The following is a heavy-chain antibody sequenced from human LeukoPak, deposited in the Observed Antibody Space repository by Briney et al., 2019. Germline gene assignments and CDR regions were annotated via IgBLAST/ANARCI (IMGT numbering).Heavy chain of an antibody. J-gene: IGHJ4*02. V-gene: IGHV1-2*02. CDR2: INPNRGGT. CDR3: ARDPGVLLWFGEQFDY. CDR1: GYTFTGYY. Sequence: ASVEVSCKASGYTFTGYYMHWVRQAPGQGLEWMGWINPNRGGTNYAQKFQGRVTMTRATSISTAYMELSRLRSDDTAVYYCARDPGVLLWFGEQFDYWGQGTLVTVSS. D-gene: IGHD3-10*01.